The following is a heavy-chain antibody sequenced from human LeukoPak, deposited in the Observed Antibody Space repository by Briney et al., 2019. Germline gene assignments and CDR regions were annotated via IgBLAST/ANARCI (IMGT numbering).Heavy chain of an antibody. CDR3: AREEPSSGGVDY. Sequence: SETLSLTCTVSGGSISSGGYYWSWIRQHPGKGLEWIGYIYYSGSTYYNPSLKSRVTISVDTSKNQFSLKLSSVTAADTAVYYCAREEPSSGGVDYWGQGTLVTVSS. CDR1: GGSISSGGYY. CDR2: IYYSGST. J-gene: IGHJ4*02. D-gene: IGHD6-19*01. V-gene: IGHV4-31*03.